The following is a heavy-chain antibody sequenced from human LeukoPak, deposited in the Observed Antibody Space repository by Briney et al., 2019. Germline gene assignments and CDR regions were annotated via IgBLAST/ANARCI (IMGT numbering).Heavy chain of an antibody. D-gene: IGHD3-22*01. CDR2: INHSGST. CDR3: ARSHYYDSSGSQNNWFDP. Sequence: SETLSLTCAVFGGSFSGYYWSWIRQPPGKGLEWIGEINHSGSTNYNPSLKSRVTISVDTSKNQFSLKLSSVTAADTAVYYCARSHYYDSSGSQNNWFDPWGQGTLVTVSS. CDR1: GGSFSGYY. V-gene: IGHV4-34*01. J-gene: IGHJ5*02.